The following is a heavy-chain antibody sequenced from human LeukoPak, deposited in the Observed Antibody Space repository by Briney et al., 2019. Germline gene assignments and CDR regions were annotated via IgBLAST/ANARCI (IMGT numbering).Heavy chain of an antibody. CDR3: ARGLGYCSSTSCYRVRVYYFDY. CDR1: GGSISSGGYS. D-gene: IGHD2-2*02. V-gene: IGHV4-61*08. CDR2: IYYSGST. Sequence: SETLSLTCAVSGGSISSGGYSWSWIRQPPGKGLEWIGYIYYSGSTNYNPSLKSRVTISVDTSKNQFSLKLSSVTAADTAVYYCARGLGYCSSTSCYRVRVYYFDYWGQGTLVTVSS. J-gene: IGHJ4*02.